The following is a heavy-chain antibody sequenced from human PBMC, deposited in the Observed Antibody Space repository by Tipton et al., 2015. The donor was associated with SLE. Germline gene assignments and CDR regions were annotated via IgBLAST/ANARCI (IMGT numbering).Heavy chain of an antibody. CDR2: IYYSGTT. V-gene: IGHV4-39*07. Sequence: TLSLTCTVSSGSISSSSYYWGWIRQPPGKGLEWIGSIYYSGTTYYNPSLKSRVTISVDTSKNQFSLKLSSVTAADTAVYYCARGPRVPGANGVYYYGMDVWGQGTTVTVSS. CDR3: ARGPRVPGANGVYYYGMDV. D-gene: IGHD1-26*01. J-gene: IGHJ6*02. CDR1: SGSISSSSYY.